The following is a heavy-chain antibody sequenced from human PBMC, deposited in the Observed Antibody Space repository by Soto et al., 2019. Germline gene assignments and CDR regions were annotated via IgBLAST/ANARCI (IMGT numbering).Heavy chain of an antibody. CDR3: AHRRYYYDSSAYYYAYFQH. CDR1: GFSLSTSGVG. CDR2: IYWDDDK. J-gene: IGHJ1*01. D-gene: IGHD3-22*01. V-gene: IGHV2-5*02. Sequence: QITLKESGPTLVKPTQTLTLTCTFSGFSLSTSGVGVGWIRQPPGKALEWLALIYWDDDKRYSPSLKSRLTITKDTSKNQVVLTMTNMDPVDTATYYCAHRRYYYDSSAYYYAYFQHWGQGTLVTVSS.